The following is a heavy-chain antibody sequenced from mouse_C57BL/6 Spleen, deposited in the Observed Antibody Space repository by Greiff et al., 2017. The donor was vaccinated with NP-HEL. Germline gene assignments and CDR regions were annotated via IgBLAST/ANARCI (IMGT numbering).Heavy chain of an antibody. CDR3: ARNRRGLRQGDFDY. D-gene: IGHD2-4*01. J-gene: IGHJ2*01. CDR1: GFSLTSYG. CDR2: IWSGGST. V-gene: IGHV2-2*01. Sequence: QVQLKESGPGLVQPSQSLSITCTVSGFSLTSYGVHWVRQSPGKGLEWLGVIWSGGSTDYNAAFISRLSISKDNSKSQVFFKMNSLQADDTAIYYCARNRRGLRQGDFDYWGQGTTLTVSS.